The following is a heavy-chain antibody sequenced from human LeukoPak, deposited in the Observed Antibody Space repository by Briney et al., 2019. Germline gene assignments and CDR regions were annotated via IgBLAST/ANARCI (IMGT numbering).Heavy chain of an antibody. CDR2: INPSGGST. Sequence: ASVKVSCKASGYTFTSYYMHWVRQAPGQGLEWMGIINPSGGSTSYAQKFQGRVTMTRDMSTSTVYMELSSLRSEDAAVYYCARGGSQGPVFDYWGQGTLVTVSS. V-gene: IGHV1-46*01. CDR1: GYTFTSYY. J-gene: IGHJ4*02. CDR3: ARGGSQGPVFDY. D-gene: IGHD1-26*01.